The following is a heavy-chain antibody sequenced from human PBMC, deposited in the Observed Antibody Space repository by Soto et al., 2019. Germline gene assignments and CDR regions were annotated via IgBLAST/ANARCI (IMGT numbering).Heavy chain of an antibody. CDR2: IYHSGST. CDR1: GGSISSSNW. CDR3: ARARRHSSSWYLRWFDP. J-gene: IGHJ5*02. V-gene: IGHV4-4*02. D-gene: IGHD6-13*01. Sequence: PSETLSLTCAVSGGSISSSNWWSWVRQPPGKGLEWIGEIYHSGSTNYNPSLKSRVTISVDKSKNQFSLKLSSVTAADTAVYYCARARRHSSSWYLRWFDPWGQGTLVTVSS.